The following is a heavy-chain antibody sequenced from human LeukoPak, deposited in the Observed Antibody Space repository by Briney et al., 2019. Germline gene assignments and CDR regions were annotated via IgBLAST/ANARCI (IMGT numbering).Heavy chain of an antibody. J-gene: IGHJ6*02. D-gene: IGHD2-8*01. V-gene: IGHV4-59*08. Sequence: SETLSLTCTVSGGSISSYYWSWIRQPPGRGLEWIGYIYNSGSTNYNPSLNSRVTISVDTSKNQFSLKLSSVTAADTAVYYCARQMYLGGMDVWGQGATVTVS. CDR3: ARQMYLGGMDV. CDR2: IYNSGST. CDR1: GGSISSYY.